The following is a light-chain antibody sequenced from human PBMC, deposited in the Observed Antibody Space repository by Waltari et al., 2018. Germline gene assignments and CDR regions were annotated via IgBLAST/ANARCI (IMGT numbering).Light chain of an antibody. V-gene: IGKV1-9*01. CDR1: QGINSD. Sequence: IQLTQSPSSLSASVGDRVTITCWASQGINSDLAWYQQKPGKAPKLLIYASTLQSGVPSRFSGSGSGTDFTLTISSLQPEDFATYYCQQFNSFPPVTFGGGTKVEIK. J-gene: IGKJ4*01. CDR2: AS. CDR3: QQFNSFPPVT.